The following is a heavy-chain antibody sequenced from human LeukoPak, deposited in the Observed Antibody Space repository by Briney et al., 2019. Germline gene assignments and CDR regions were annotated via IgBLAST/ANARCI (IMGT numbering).Heavy chain of an antibody. J-gene: IGHJ6*04. CDR2: INHSGST. CDR1: GGSFSGYY. D-gene: IGHD3-10*01. CDR3: ARLRYYYGSGSYYNHYYYGMDV. Sequence: SETLSLTCAVYGGSFSGYYWSWIRQPPGKGLEWIGEINHSGSTNYNPSLKSRVTISVDTSKNQFSLKPSSVTAADTAVYYCARLRYYYGSGSYYNHYYYGMDVWGKGTTVTVSS. V-gene: IGHV4-34*01.